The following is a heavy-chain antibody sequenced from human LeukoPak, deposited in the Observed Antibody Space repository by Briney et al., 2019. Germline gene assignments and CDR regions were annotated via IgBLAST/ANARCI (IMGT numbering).Heavy chain of an antibody. Sequence: GGSLRLSCAASGFTFSSYEMNWVRQAPGKGLEWVAVIWYDGSNKFYADSVKGRFTTSRDNSKNTLNLQMNSLRAEDTAVYYCARGEYSSSSGFDFWGQGTLVIVSS. J-gene: IGHJ4*02. V-gene: IGHV3-33*08. CDR3: ARGEYSSSSGFDF. D-gene: IGHD6-6*01. CDR2: IWYDGSNK. CDR1: GFTFSSYE.